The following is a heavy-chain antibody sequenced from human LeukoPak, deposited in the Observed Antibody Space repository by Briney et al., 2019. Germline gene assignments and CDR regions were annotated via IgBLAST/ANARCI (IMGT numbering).Heavy chain of an antibody. J-gene: IGHJ4*02. D-gene: IGHD3-22*01. CDR1: GLTVNSKY. Sequence: TGGSLRLSCAASGLTVNSKYMSWVRQAPGKGLEWVSYIRSSSSYTNYADSVKGRFTISRDNAKNSLYLQMNSLRAEDTAVYYCARGYYDNSGYYFPFDFWGQGTLVTVSS. V-gene: IGHV3-11*06. CDR2: IRSSSSYT. CDR3: ARGYYDNSGYYFPFDF.